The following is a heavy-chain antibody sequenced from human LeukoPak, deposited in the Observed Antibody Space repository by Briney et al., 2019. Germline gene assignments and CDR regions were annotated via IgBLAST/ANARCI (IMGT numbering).Heavy chain of an antibody. V-gene: IGHV4-61*02. Sequence: SQTLSLTCTVSGGSISSGSYYWSWIRQPAGKGLEMIASIDTSRSTKYTPSLKSRVTIYVETSNNQFSLRLSSGTPADTAVCYFARGFSVFGDYWYFDLWRRGTLVAVSS. J-gene: IGHJ2*01. CDR1: GGSISSGSYY. D-gene: IGHD3-10*02. CDR3: ARGFSVFGDYWYFDL. CDR2: IDTSRST.